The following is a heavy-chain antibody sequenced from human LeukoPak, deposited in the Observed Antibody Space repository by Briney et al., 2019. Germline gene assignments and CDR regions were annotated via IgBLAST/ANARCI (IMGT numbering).Heavy chain of an antibody. CDR2: ISGSGGST. D-gene: IGHD3-10*01. CDR3: AKGLLLWFGESAP. Sequence: GGSLRLSCAASGFTFSSYGMSWVRQAPGKGLEWVSAISGSGGSTYYADSVKGRFTISRDNSKKTLYLQMNSLRAEDTAVYYCAKGLLLWFGESAPGGQGTLVTVSS. V-gene: IGHV3-23*01. CDR1: GFTFSSYG. J-gene: IGHJ5*02.